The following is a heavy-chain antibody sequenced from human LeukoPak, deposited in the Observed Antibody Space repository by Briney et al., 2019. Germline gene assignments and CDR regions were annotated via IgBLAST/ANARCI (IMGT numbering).Heavy chain of an antibody. Sequence: ESGPTLVKPTQTLTPTCTFSGFSLSTSGVGVGWIRQPPGKALEWLALIYWDDDKRYSPSLKSRLTITKDTSKNQVVLTMTNMDPEDTATYYCAHVFLLYGYYDYWGQGTLVTVSS. J-gene: IGHJ4*02. CDR3: AHVFLLYGYYDY. V-gene: IGHV2-5*02. CDR2: IYWDDDK. D-gene: IGHD3-10*01. CDR1: GFSLSTSGVG.